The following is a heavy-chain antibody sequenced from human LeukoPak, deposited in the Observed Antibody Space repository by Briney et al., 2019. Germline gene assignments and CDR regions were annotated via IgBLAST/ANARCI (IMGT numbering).Heavy chain of an antibody. Sequence: GGALRVSCAASGFTFISYSMNAVRQAPGKGLEGVSSISSSSRYIYYADTLKGRFTISRDNDKTSLYLPMNSLRAEDTAVYYCERAMIVVVMTYGMDVWGQGTTVTVSS. J-gene: IGHJ6*02. CDR3: ERAMIVVVMTYGMDV. CDR1: GFTFISYS. V-gene: IGHV3-21*01. D-gene: IGHD3-22*01. CDR2: ISSSSRYI.